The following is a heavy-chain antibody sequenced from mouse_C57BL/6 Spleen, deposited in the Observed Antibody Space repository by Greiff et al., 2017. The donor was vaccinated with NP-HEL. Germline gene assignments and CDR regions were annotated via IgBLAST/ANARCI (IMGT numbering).Heavy chain of an antibody. J-gene: IGHJ2*01. Sequence: EVQLQQSGAELVRPGASVKLSCTASGFNITDDYMHWVKQRPEQGLEWIGWIDPENGDTEYASKFQGKATITADTSSNTAYLQLSSLTSEDTAVYYCTTPTRTGTLDYWGQGTTLTVSS. CDR2: IDPENGDT. V-gene: IGHV14-4*01. D-gene: IGHD4-1*01. CDR3: TTPTRTGTLDY. CDR1: GFNITDDY.